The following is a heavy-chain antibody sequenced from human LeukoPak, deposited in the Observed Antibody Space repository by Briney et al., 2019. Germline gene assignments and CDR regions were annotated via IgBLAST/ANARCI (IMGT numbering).Heavy chain of an antibody. CDR2: INPNSGGT. CDR1: GYTFTCYY. Sequence: ASVKVSCKASGYTFTCYYMHWVRHAPGQGLERMGWINPNSGGTNYEQKFQGRVTMTRDTSISTAYMELSRLRSDDTAVYYCARLGTYDYGDGGGVGGGMDVWGQGTTVTVSS. D-gene: IGHD4-17*01. V-gene: IGHV1-2*02. CDR3: ARLGTYDYGDGGGVGGGMDV. J-gene: IGHJ6*02.